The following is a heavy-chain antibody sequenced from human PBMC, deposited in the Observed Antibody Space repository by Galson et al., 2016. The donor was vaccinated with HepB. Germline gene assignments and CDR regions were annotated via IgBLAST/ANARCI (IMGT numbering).Heavy chain of an antibody. CDR3: ARDQPRNTIFGVTTAFDV. V-gene: IGHV1-2*02. Sequence: SVKVSCKASGYTFTDFYIHWVRQAPGQGPEWMGWINPKSGATHYAKKFQGRVTMTRDTSISTVYMELRRLRSDDAAVYFCARDQPRNTIFGVTTAFDVWGRGTMVTLSS. J-gene: IGHJ3*01. D-gene: IGHD3-3*01. CDR2: INPKSGAT. CDR1: GYTFTDFY.